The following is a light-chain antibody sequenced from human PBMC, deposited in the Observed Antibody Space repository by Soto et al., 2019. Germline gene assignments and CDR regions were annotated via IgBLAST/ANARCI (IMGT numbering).Light chain of an antibody. CDR2: DAS. CDR1: QSLTNY. CDR3: QQRSYWPLS. Sequence: VLTQSPTSLSLSPGEISTLSCRASQSLTNYLAWYQQKPGQAPRLLIYDASNRATGVPARFSGSGSGTDFALIISSLEPEDFAVYYCQQRSYWPLSFGGGTKVEIK. J-gene: IGKJ4*01. V-gene: IGKV3-11*01.